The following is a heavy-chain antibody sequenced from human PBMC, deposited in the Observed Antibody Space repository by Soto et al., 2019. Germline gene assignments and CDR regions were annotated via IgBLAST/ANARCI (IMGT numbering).Heavy chain of an antibody. CDR2: IIPIFGTA. Sequence: SVKVSCKASGGTFSSYAISWVRQAPGQGLEWMGGIIPIFGTANYAQKFQGRVTITADESTSTAYMELSSLRSEDTAVYYCAREATVDYYDSSGYNSFDHWGKGTLVTVSS. D-gene: IGHD3-22*01. CDR3: AREATVDYYDSSGYNSFDH. V-gene: IGHV1-69*13. CDR1: GGTFSSYA. J-gene: IGHJ4*02.